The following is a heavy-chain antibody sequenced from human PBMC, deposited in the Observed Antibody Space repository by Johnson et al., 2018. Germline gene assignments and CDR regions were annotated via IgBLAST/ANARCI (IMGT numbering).Heavy chain of an antibody. V-gene: IGHV3-11*04. J-gene: IGHJ6*02. CDR1: GFTFSDYY. CDR2: ISTSITT. D-gene: IGHD3-16*01. Sequence: QVQLVESGGGLVEPGGSMRLSCAASGFTFSDYYMSWIRQAPGKGLEWVSYISTSITTYYADSVKGRFTISREHAKNSLYLQMNSQRADDTAVYYCARDFIPPFGRPDGMDVWCQGTTVTVSS. CDR3: ARDFIPPFGRPDGMDV.